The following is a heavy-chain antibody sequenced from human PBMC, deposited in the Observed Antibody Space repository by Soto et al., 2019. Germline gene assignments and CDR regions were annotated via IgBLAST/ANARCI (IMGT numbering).Heavy chain of an antibody. V-gene: IGHV1-69*13. J-gene: IGHJ6*02. D-gene: IGHD2-15*01. CDR2: IIPIFGTA. CDR3: ARVDCSGGSCYYYYVMDV. CDR1: GGTFSSYA. Sequence: SVKVSCKASGGTFSSYAISWVRQAPGQGLEWMGGIIPIFGTANYAQKFQGRVTITADESTSTAYMELSSLRSEDTAVYYCARVDCSGGSCYYYYVMDVWGQGNTVTVS.